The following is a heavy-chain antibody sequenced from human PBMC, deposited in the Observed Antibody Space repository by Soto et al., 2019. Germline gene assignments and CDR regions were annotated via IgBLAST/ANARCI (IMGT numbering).Heavy chain of an antibody. CDR1: RGSISSYY. J-gene: IGHJ4*02. Sequence: ETLSLTCIVSRGSISSYYWSWIRQPPGKGLEWIGYIYYSGSTNYNPSLKSRVTISVDTSKNQFSLKLSSVTAADTAVYYCASIDSSGYYNFDYWGQGTLVTVSS. CDR3: ASIDSSGYYNFDY. V-gene: IGHV4-59*01. CDR2: IYYSGST. D-gene: IGHD3-22*01.